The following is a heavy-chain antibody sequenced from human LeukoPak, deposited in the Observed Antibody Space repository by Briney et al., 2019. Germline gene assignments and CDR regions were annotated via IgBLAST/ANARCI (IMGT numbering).Heavy chain of an antibody. J-gene: IGHJ6*02. Sequence: ASVKVSCKASGYTFTSYYMHWVRQAPGQGLEWMGWINPNSGGTNYAQKFRGWVTMTRDTSISTAYMELSRLRSDDTAVYYCARCYDSSGYYNYGMDVWGQGTTVTVSS. CDR3: ARCYDSSGYYNYGMDV. CDR1: GYTFTSYY. V-gene: IGHV1-2*04. D-gene: IGHD3-22*01. CDR2: INPNSGGT.